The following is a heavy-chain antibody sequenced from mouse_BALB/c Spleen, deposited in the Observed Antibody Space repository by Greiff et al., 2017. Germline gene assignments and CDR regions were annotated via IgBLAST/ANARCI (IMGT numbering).Heavy chain of an antibody. CDR2: ISSGSSTI. CDR1: GFTFSSFG. CDR3: AREGATVDYAMDY. D-gene: IGHD1-1*01. J-gene: IGHJ4*01. Sequence: VQLKESGGGLVHPGRSRKLSCAASGFTFSSFGMHWVRQAPEKGLEWVAYISSGSSTIYYADTVKGRFTISRDNPKNTLFLQMTSLRSEDTAMYYCAREGATVDYAMDYWGQGTSVTVSS. V-gene: IGHV5-17*02.